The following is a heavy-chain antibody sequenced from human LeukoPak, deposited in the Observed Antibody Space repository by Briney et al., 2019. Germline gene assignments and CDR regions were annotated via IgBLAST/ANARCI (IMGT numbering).Heavy chain of an antibody. J-gene: IGHJ3*02. CDR2: ITSSGGST. Sequence: GGSLRLSCAAYGFTFSTYAMSWVRQAPGKGLEWVSGITSSGGSTSYADSVKGRFTISRDNAKNSLYLQMNSLRAEDTAVYYCAREGRAGAFDIWGQGTMVTVSS. CDR1: GFTFSTYA. D-gene: IGHD3-10*01. V-gene: IGHV3-23*01. CDR3: AREGRAGAFDI.